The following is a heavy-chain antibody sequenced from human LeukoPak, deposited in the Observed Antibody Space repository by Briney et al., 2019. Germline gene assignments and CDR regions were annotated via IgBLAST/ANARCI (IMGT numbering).Heavy chain of an antibody. D-gene: IGHD6-13*01. CDR3: ARWRVAEWMGFDP. V-gene: IGHV1-18*01. CDR1: GYTFTSYD. Sequence: ASVKVSCKASGYTFTSYDINWVRQATGQGLEWMGWISAYNGNTNYAQKLQGRVTMTTDTSTSTAYMELRSLRSDDTAVYYCARWRVAEWMGFDPWGQGTLVTVSS. CDR2: ISAYNGNT. J-gene: IGHJ5*02.